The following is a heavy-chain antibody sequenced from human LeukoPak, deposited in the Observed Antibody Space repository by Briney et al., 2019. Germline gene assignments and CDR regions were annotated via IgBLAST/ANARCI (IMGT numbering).Heavy chain of an antibody. V-gene: IGHV3-33*01. CDR1: GFTLSSYG. D-gene: IGHD2-2*01. J-gene: IGHJ6*02. CDR2: IWFDGNNK. Sequence: PGRSLRLSCAASGFTLSSYGMHWVRQAPGKGLERVAVIWFDGNNKYYADSVKGRFTISRDNSKNTLYLQMNSLRVEDTAVYYCARDNHQLLHSYYYAMDVWGQGTSVTVSS. CDR3: ARDNHQLLHSYYYAMDV.